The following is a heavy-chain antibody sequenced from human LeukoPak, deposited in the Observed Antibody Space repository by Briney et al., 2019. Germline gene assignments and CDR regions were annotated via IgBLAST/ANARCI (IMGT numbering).Heavy chain of an antibody. V-gene: IGHV3-23*01. CDR1: GFSFSSYA. D-gene: IGHD1-1*01. Sequence: GGSLTLSCAASGFSFSSYAMSWVRGAPARGLEWVSSLRGNGDTFYADSVKCRFTLSRDDSRNTVYLQLNNLRVGDTAVYYCAKANWVSNADAVFWGQGTVVTVSS. CDR3: AKANWVSNADAVF. J-gene: IGHJ4*02. CDR2: LRGNGDT.